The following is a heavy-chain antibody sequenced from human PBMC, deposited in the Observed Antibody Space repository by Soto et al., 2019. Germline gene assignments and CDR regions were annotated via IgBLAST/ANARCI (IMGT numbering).Heavy chain of an antibody. CDR2: IYSGGST. J-gene: IGHJ4*02. D-gene: IGHD3-10*01. V-gene: IGHV3-66*01. CDR3: ARDLGHFDSGSAYFDY. Sequence: HPGGSLKLSCAASGFTVSSNYMSWVRQAPGKGLEWVSVIYSGGSTYYADSVKGRFTISRDSSKNTLYLQMNSLRAEDTAVYYCARDLGHFDSGSAYFDYWGQGTLVTVSS. CDR1: GFTVSSNY.